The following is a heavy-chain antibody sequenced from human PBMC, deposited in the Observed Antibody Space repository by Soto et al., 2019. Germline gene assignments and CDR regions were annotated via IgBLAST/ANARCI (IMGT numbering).Heavy chain of an antibody. Sequence: SETLSLTCAVSGGSISSSNWWSWVRQPPGKGLEWIGEIYHSGSTNYNPSLKSRVTISVDKSKNQFSLKLSSVTAADTAVYYCARGPKRTAILVVPAAIPLDYWGQGTLVTFSS. J-gene: IGHJ4*02. CDR2: IYHSGST. CDR3: ARGPKRTAILVVPAAIPLDY. V-gene: IGHV4-4*02. D-gene: IGHD2-2*01. CDR1: GGSISSSNW.